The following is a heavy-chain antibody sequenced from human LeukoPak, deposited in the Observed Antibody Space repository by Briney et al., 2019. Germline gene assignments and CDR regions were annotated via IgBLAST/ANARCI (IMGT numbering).Heavy chain of an antibody. CDR2: INPNSGGT. V-gene: IGHV1-2*02. CDR1: GYTFTGYY. CDR3: ARGPRSYYGSGSLGYYYYYGMDV. D-gene: IGHD3-10*01. J-gene: IGHJ6*02. Sequence: GASVKVSYKASGYTFTGYYMHWVRQAPGQGLEWMGWINPNSGGTNYAQKFQGRVTMTRDTSISTAYMELSRLRSDDTAVYYCARGPRSYYGSGSLGYYYYYGMDVWAKGPRSPSP.